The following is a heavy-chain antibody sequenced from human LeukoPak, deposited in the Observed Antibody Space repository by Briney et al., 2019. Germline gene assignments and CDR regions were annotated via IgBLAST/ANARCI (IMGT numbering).Heavy chain of an antibody. CDR3: ARAVYGFDAFDI. V-gene: IGHV3-21*01. CDR2: ISSSSSYI. Sequence: GGSLRLSCAASGFTFSSYSMNWVRQAPGKGLGWVSSISSSSSYIYYADSVKGPFTISRDNAKNSLYLQMNSLRAEDTAVYYCARAVYGFDAFDIWGQGTMVTVSS. D-gene: IGHD4-17*01. J-gene: IGHJ3*02. CDR1: GFTFSSYS.